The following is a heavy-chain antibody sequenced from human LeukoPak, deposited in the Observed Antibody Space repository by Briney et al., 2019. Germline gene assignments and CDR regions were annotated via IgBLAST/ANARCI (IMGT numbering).Heavy chain of an antibody. CDR1: GVSISSYY. J-gene: IGHJ6*02. Sequence: ETLSLTCTVSGVSISSYYWSWIWQPPGKGLEWIGYIYYSGSTNYNPSLKSRVTISVDTSKNQFSLKLSSMTAADTAVYYCARAVAAAFDYYYYGMGVWGQGTTVTVSS. CDR2: IYYSGST. V-gene: IGHV4-59*01. D-gene: IGHD6-13*01. CDR3: ARAVAAAFDYYYYGMGV.